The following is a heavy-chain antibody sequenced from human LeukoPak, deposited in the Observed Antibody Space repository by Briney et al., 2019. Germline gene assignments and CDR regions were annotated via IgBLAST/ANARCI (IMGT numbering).Heavy chain of an antibody. D-gene: IGHD2-15*01. Sequence: GRSLRLSCAASGFTFSSYAMHWVRQVPGKGLMAVSRITPDGNAAAYADSVKGRFTISRDNAKNTLYLEMNSLTAEDTALYHCTRSGYSNGYDYWGQGTLVTVSS. CDR2: ITPDGNAA. J-gene: IGHJ4*02. CDR3: TRSGYSNGYDY. V-gene: IGHV3-74*03. CDR1: GFTFSSYA.